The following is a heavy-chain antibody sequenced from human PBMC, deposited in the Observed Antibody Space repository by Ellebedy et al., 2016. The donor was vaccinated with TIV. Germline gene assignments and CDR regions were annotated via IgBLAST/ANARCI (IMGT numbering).Heavy chain of an antibody. CDR2: IRNKAYGGTT. J-gene: IGHJ4*02. CDR3: GIAARLLY. D-gene: IGHD6-6*01. Sequence: PGGSLRLSCTASGFTFGDYAMSWFRQAPGKGLEWVGSIRNKAYGGTTEYAASVKGRFTISRDDSKSIAYLQMNSLKTEDTAVYYCGIAARLLYWGQGTLVTVSS. CDR1: GFTFGDYA. V-gene: IGHV3-49*03.